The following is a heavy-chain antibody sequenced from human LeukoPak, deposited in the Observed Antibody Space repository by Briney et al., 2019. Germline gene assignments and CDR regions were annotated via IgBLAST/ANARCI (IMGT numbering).Heavy chain of an antibody. CDR1: GGSISSSSYY. V-gene: IGHV4-39*07. CDR3: ARDLGGYCSSTSCSKGGY. CDR2: IYYSGST. J-gene: IGHJ4*02. Sequence: SETLSLTCTVSGGSISSSSYYWGWIRQPPGKGLEWIGSIYYSGSTYYNPSLKSRVTISVDTSKNQFSLKLSSVTAADTAVYYCARDLGGYCSSTSCSKGGYWGQGTLVTGSS. D-gene: IGHD2-2*01.